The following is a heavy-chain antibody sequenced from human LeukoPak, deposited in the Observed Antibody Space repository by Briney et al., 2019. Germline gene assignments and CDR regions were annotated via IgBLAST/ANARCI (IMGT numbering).Heavy chain of an antibody. V-gene: IGHV3-23*01. CDR3: AKVYSSGWNPKDAFDI. CDR1: GFTFSSYA. Sequence: GGSLRLSCAASGFTFSSYAMSWVRQAPGKGLGWVSAISGSGGSTYYADSVKGRFTISRDNSKNTLYLQMNSLRAEDTAVYYCAKVYSSGWNPKDAFDIWGQGTMVTVSS. D-gene: IGHD6-19*01. J-gene: IGHJ3*02. CDR2: ISGSGGST.